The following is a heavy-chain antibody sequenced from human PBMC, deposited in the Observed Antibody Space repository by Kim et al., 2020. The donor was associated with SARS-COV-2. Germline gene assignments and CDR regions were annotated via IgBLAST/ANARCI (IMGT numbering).Heavy chain of an antibody. CDR1: GGSFSGYY. J-gene: IGHJ5*02. CDR2: INHSGST. D-gene: IGHD3-10*01. CDR3: ARGTMVRGEKASWFDP. V-gene: IGHV4-34*01. Sequence: SETLSLTCAVYGGSFSGYYWSWIRQPPGKGLEWIGEINHSGSTNYNPSLKSRVTISVDTSKNQFSLKLSSVTAADTAVYYCARGTMVRGEKASWFDPWGQGTLVTVSS.